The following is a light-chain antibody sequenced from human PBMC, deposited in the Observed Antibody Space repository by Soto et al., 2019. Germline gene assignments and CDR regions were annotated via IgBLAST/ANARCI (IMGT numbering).Light chain of an antibody. CDR3: CSYAVSSTWV. Sequence: QSALTQPASVSGSPGQSITISCTGTSSDVGSYNLVSWYQQHPGKAPKFMIYEVSKRPSGVSNRFSGSKSGNTASLTISGLQAEDEADYYCCSYAVSSTWVFGGGTKLTVL. J-gene: IGLJ3*02. CDR2: EVS. CDR1: SSDVGSYNL. V-gene: IGLV2-23*02.